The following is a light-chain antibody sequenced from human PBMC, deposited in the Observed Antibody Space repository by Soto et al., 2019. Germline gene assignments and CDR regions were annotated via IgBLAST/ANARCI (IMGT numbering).Light chain of an antibody. Sequence: EIVMTPSPATLSVSPVERATLSFIASQSVRSNLACYQPTPGQSPRLLIYGASTRATGIPARFSGSGSGTQFTLTIRSLQSEDFAVYYCQQYGSSPPGTCGQGTKGDIK. CDR1: QSVRSN. V-gene: IGKV3-15*01. CDR2: GAS. CDR3: QQYGSSPPGT. J-gene: IGKJ1*01.